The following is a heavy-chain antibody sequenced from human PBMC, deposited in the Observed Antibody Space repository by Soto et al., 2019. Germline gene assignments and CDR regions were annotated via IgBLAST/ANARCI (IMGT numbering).Heavy chain of an antibody. CDR1: GFTFMDYF. V-gene: IGHV3-11*01. J-gene: IGHJ4*02. CDR3: VRDVIPYYDFYNAYLH. D-gene: IGHD3-16*01. Sequence: QIQLTESGGGLVQPGGSLTISCEASGFTFMDYFMSWVRQAPGKGLEWIAYISSSSRNIFYADSVKGRFTISRDNAKYSLFLHMSDQRADDTAVYYCVRDVIPYYDFYNAYLHWGQGTLVTVSS. CDR2: ISSSSRNI.